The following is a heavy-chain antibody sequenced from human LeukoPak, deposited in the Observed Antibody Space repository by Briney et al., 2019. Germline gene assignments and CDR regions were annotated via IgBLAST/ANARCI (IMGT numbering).Heavy chain of an antibody. D-gene: IGHD3-22*01. CDR2: IKASGGST. J-gene: IGHJ5*02. CDR1: GFTFSSYT. Sequence: GGSLRLSCAASGFTFSSYTMSWVRQAPGKGLEWVSAIKASGGSTYYVDSVRGRFTISRDNSKNTLFLQMISLRAEDTAVYYCAEDPNYYDSSGYDGPSWGQGTLVTVSS. V-gene: IGHV3-23*01. CDR3: AEDPNYYDSSGYDGPS.